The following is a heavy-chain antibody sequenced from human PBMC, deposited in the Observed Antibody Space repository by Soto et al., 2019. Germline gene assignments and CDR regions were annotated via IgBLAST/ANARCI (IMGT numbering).Heavy chain of an antibody. J-gene: IGHJ3*02. Sequence: GESLKISCEASGYSFAGYWIGWVRQMPGRGLEWMGLIYPGDSDTRYSPSFQGQVTISADKSLTAAHLQWVSLKASDTAMYYCARLPGIRGVFDVFHIWGQGTMVTVSS. CDR2: IYPGDSDT. D-gene: IGHD3-10*01. V-gene: IGHV5-51*01. CDR1: GYSFAGYW. CDR3: ARLPGIRGVFDVFHI.